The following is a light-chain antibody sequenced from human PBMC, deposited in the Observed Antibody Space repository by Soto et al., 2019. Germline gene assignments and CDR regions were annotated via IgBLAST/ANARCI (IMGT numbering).Light chain of an antibody. V-gene: IGKV1-33*01. CDR1: QNINNY. CDR2: DAS. J-gene: IGKJ5*01. Sequence: IQMTQSPSSMSASVGDRVTIACQAIQNINNYLNWYQQKPGRAPKLLIYDASKLEAGVPSRFRGSGSGTDFTFTISRLQPEDIATYYCQQYENLPTFGQGTRLEIK. CDR3: QQYENLPT.